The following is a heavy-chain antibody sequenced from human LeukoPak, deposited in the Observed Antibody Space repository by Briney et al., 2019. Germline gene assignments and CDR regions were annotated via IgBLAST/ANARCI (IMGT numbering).Heavy chain of an antibody. Sequence: SETLSLTCTVSGGSISSHFWSWIRQPPGKGLEWIAYIYYSGSTDYNPSLKSRVTISVDTSKNQFSLKLSSVTAADTAVYYCARQTMTTADAFDICGQGTMVTVSS. CDR2: IYYSGST. V-gene: IGHV4-59*08. J-gene: IGHJ3*02. D-gene: IGHD4-17*01. CDR3: ARQTMTTADAFDI. CDR1: GGSISSHF.